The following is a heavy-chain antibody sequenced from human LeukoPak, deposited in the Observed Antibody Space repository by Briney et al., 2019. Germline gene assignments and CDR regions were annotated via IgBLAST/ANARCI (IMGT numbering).Heavy chain of an antibody. CDR2: IYYSGAP. CDR1: GGLISRGGYF. Sequence: SETLSLLRSVSGGLISRGGYFWRWIRQHPGKGLEWIGYIYYSGAPYHNPYLKSRITISVATSKDQFSLKLSSVTAADTAVYYCARLSSGSYVYWGRGTLVTVSS. V-gene: IGHV4-31*03. J-gene: IGHJ4*02. D-gene: IGHD3-10*02. CDR3: ARLSSGSYVY.